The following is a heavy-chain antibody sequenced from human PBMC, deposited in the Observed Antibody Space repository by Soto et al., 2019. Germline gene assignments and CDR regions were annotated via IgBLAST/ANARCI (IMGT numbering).Heavy chain of an antibody. CDR2: IVVGSGNT. V-gene: IGHV1-58*02. D-gene: IGHD2-2*01. J-gene: IGHJ6*02. CDR3: AAQSTRSDYYYGMDV. CDR1: GFTFTSSA. Sequence: QMQLVQSGPEVKKPGTSVKVSCKASGFTFTSSAMQWVRLARGQRLEWIGWIVVGSGNTNYAQKCQERVTSTRDMSTSTAYMERSSMRSEDTAVYYCAAQSTRSDYYYGMDVWGQGTTVTVSS.